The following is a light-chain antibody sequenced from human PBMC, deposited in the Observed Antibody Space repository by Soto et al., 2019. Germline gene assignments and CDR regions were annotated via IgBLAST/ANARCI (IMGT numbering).Light chain of an antibody. Sequence: LTQPRSVSGSPGQSVTISCTGTSSDVGGYNYVSWYQQHPGKAPKLMIYDVSKRPSGVPDRFSGSNSGNTASLTISGLQAEDEADYYCCSYAGSYTFGVFGTGTKVTVL. V-gene: IGLV2-11*01. J-gene: IGLJ1*01. CDR1: SSDVGGYNY. CDR3: CSYAGSYTFGV. CDR2: DVS.